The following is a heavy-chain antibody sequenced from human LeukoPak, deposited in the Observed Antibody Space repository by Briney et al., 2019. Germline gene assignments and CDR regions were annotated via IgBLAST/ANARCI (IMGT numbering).Heavy chain of an antibody. Sequence: SETLSLTCTVSGGSISSSSYYWGWIRQPPGKGLEWIGSIYYSGSTYYNPSLKSRVTISVDTSKNQFSLKLSSVTAADTAVYYCARHVPAASYYYYGMDVWGQGTPVTVSS. J-gene: IGHJ6*02. CDR1: GGSISSSSYY. D-gene: IGHD2-2*01. CDR2: IYYSGST. V-gene: IGHV4-39*01. CDR3: ARHVPAASYYYYGMDV.